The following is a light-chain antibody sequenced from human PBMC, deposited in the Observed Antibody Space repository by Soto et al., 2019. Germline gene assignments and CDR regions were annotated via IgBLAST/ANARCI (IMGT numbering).Light chain of an antibody. CDR2: EVT. V-gene: IGLV2-14*01. CDR3: VSYAGTDALV. J-gene: IGLJ1*01. Sequence: QSVLTQPASVSGSRGQSIIISCVGRDTDVGQDKSVSWYQQAPGQAPKLLIFEVTNRPSGVSKRFSDSRSGNTASLTISGLQPADGGDYFCVSYAGTDALVFGPGTKVNVL. CDR1: DTDVGQDKS.